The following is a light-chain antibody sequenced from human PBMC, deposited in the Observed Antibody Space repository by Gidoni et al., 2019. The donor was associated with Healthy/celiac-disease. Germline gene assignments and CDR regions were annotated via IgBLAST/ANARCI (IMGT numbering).Light chain of an antibody. Sequence: IQMTQSPSSVSASVGDRVTITCRASQGISSWLAWYQQQPGKAPKLLIYAASRLQSGVSSRFSGSGSGTYFTLTSSLLQPEDFATYYCQQANSLPWTFGQGTKVESK. CDR3: QQANSLPWT. CDR1: QGISSW. CDR2: AAS. J-gene: IGKJ1*01. V-gene: IGKV1-12*01.